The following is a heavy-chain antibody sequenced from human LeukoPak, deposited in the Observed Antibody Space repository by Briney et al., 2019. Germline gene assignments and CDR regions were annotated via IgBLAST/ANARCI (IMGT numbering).Heavy chain of an antibody. CDR1: GGSFSGYY. CDR2: INHSGST. Sequence: SETLSLTCAVYGGSFSGYYWSWIRQPPGKGLEWIGEINHSGSTNYNPSLKSRVTISVDTSKNQFSLKLSSVTAADTAVYYCARGRSTYYYGSGSFLDYWGRGTLVTVSS. V-gene: IGHV4-34*01. CDR3: ARGRSTYYYGSGSFLDY. D-gene: IGHD3-10*01. J-gene: IGHJ4*02.